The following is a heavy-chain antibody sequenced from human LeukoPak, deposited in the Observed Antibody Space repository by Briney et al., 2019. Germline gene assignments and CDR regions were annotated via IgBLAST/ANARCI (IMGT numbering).Heavy chain of an antibody. D-gene: IGHD4-23*01. Sequence: ASVKVSCKASGGTFSSYAISWVRQAPGQGLEWMGGIIPIFGTANYAQKFQGRVTITADESTSTAYMELSSLRSEDTAVYYCARDGGNSVFPYYYYYYMDVWGKGTTVTVSS. CDR1: GGTFSSYA. CDR3: ARDGGNSVFPYYYYYYMDV. V-gene: IGHV1-69*13. J-gene: IGHJ6*03. CDR2: IIPIFGTA.